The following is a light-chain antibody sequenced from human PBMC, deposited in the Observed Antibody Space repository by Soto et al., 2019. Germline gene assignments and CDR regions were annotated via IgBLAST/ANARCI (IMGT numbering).Light chain of an antibody. CDR2: AAS. J-gene: IGKJ1*01. Sequence: DIQMTQSPSSLSASVGDRVTITCRATQDISNYLAWYQQKPGKVPNLLIYAASTLQSGVPSRFSGSGSGTDFTLTISRLQPEDVATDYCQKYNSAPPWTFGQGTKVEI. V-gene: IGKV1-27*01. CDR3: QKYNSAPPWT. CDR1: QDISNY.